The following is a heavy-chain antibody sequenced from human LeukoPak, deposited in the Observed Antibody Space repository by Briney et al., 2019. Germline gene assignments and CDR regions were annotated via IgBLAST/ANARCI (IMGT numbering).Heavy chain of an antibody. CDR2: IWYDGSDK. V-gene: IGHV3-33*01. J-gene: IGHJ4*02. Sequence: GGSLRLSCAASGFTFRNHGMHWVRQAPGKGLEWVAVIWYDGSDKYYADSVTGRFTISRDNSKNTLQLQMNCQRAEDTAVYYCVRDSVSRYCDYWGQGIRVTVSS. CDR1: GFTFRNHG. D-gene: IGHD2-2*01. CDR3: VRDSVSRYCDY.